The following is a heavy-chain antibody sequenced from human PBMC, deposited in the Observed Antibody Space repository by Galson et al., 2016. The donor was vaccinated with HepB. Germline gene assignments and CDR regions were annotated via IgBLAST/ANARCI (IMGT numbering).Heavy chain of an antibody. CDR3: VRLDLAYYYGSESDV. D-gene: IGHD3-10*01. CDR2: IILILGTT. CDR1: GGTFTSNI. Sequence: SVKVSCKASGGTFTSNISAWVRQAPGQGPEWMGRIILILGTTNCVPKFQDRLKISADKSTSTIYMELNSLTSDDTAVYYCVRLDLAYYYGSESDVWGQGTTVTVSS. V-gene: IGHV1-69*08. J-gene: IGHJ3*01.